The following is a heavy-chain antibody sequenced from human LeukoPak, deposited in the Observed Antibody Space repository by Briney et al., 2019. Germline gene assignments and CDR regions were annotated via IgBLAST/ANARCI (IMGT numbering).Heavy chain of an antibody. CDR2: ISYDGSNK. Sequence: GRSLRLSCAAPGFTFSSYGMHWVRQAPGKGLEWVAVISYDGSNKYYADSVKGRFTISRDNSKNTLYLQMNSLRAEDTAVYYCAKGYDYAVGDVWGQGTTVTVSS. CDR1: GFTFSSYG. D-gene: IGHD3-16*01. J-gene: IGHJ6*02. V-gene: IGHV3-30*18. CDR3: AKGYDYAVGDV.